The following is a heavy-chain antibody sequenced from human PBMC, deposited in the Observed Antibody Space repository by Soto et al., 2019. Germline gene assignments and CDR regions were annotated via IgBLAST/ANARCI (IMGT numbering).Heavy chain of an antibody. CDR1: GGSIRSGGYY. J-gene: IGHJ4*02. Sequence: QVQLQESGPGLVKPSQTLSLTCTVSGGSIRSGGYYWSWIRQHPGKGLEWIGYIYYSGSTYYNPSLKSRVTTSVDTSKNQFALKLSSVTAADTAVYYCARAFIAAAVCLFDYWGQGTLVTVSS. CDR3: ARAFIAAAVCLFDY. D-gene: IGHD6-13*01. V-gene: IGHV4-31*03. CDR2: IYYSGST.